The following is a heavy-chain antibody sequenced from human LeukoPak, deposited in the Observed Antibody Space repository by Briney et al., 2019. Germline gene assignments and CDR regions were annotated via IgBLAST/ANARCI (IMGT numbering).Heavy chain of an antibody. Sequence: GALRLSCVASGLAFSSYSMHWVRQAPGKGLEWVGVISYDGSDEYYTDSVKGRSTISRDNSKNTVYLQMNSLRADDTAVYYCARDFTPEWFDIHWGQGTLVTVS. CDR3: ARDFTPEWFDIH. CDR2: ISYDGSDE. J-gene: IGHJ4*02. CDR1: GLAFSSYS. D-gene: IGHD3-3*01. V-gene: IGHV3-30*04.